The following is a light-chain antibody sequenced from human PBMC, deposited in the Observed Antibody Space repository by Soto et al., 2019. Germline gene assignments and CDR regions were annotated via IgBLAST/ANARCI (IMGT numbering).Light chain of an antibody. V-gene: IGKV2-28*01. CDR2: LGS. J-gene: IGKJ4*01. Sequence: DIVMTQSPPSLPVTPGEPASFSCRSSQTLLHSNGYNYLDWYLQKPGQSPQLLIYLGSNRASGVPDRFRGSGSGTEITLNISRVAAEDVGVYYCRPALRPPTFGGGTKVEIK. CDR1: QTLLHSNGYNY. CDR3: RPALRPPT.